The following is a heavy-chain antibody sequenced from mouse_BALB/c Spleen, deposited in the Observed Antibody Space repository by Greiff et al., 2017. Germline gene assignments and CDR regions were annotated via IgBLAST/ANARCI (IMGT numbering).Heavy chain of an antibody. J-gene: IGHJ2*01. CDR1: GYSITSDYA. Sequence: ESGPGLVKPSQSLSLTCTVTGYSITSDYAWNWIRQFPGNKLEWMGYISYSGSTSYNPSLKSRISITRDTSKNQFFLQLNSVTTEDTATYYCATYRYDDGDYFDYWGQGTTLTVSS. CDR3: ATYRYDDGDYFDY. D-gene: IGHD2-14*01. CDR2: ISYSGST. V-gene: IGHV3-2*02.